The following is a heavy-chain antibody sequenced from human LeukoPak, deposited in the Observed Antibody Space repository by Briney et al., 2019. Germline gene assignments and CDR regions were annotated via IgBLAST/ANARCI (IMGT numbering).Heavy chain of an antibody. CDR2: IYYSGST. Sequence: SETLSLTCTVSGGSISSSSYYWGWIRQPPGKGLEWIGSIYYSGSTYYNPSLKSRVTISVDTSKNQFSLKLSSVTAADTAVYYCARHTDYGGSVDYWGQGTLVTVSS. CDR3: ARHTDYGGSVDY. D-gene: IGHD4-23*01. V-gene: IGHV4-39*01. J-gene: IGHJ4*02. CDR1: GGSISSSSYY.